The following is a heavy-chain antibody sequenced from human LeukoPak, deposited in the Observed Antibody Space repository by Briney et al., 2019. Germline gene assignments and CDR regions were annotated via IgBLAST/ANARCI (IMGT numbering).Heavy chain of an antibody. V-gene: IGHV4-34*01. D-gene: IGHD2-21*02. Sequence: SETLSLTCAVYGGSFSGYYWSWIRQPPGKGLEWIGEINHSGSTNYNPSHKSRVTISVDTSKNQFSLKLSSVTAADTAVYYCARLDCGGDCYSDYWGQGTLVTVSS. CDR1: GGSFSGYY. J-gene: IGHJ4*02. CDR3: ARLDCGGDCYSDY. CDR2: INHSGST.